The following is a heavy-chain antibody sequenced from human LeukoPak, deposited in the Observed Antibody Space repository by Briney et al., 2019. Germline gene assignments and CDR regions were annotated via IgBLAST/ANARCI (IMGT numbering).Heavy chain of an antibody. CDR3: ARGGVHCSSTSCSNWFDP. Sequence: ASVKVSCKASGYTFTSYDINWVRQATGQGLAWMGWMNPNSGNTGYAQKSQGRVTITRNTYISTAYMDLSSLRSEDTAVYYCARGGVHCSSTSCSNWFDPWGQGTLVTVSS. CDR1: GYTFTSYD. D-gene: IGHD2-2*01. V-gene: IGHV1-8*03. J-gene: IGHJ5*02. CDR2: MNPNSGNT.